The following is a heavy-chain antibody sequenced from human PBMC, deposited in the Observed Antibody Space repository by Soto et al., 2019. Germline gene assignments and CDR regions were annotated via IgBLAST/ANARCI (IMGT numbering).Heavy chain of an antibody. CDR3: ARDDIVATITGY. CDR2: ISYDGSNK. J-gene: IGHJ4*02. V-gene: IGHV3-30-3*01. CDR1: GFTFSSYA. D-gene: IGHD5-12*01. Sequence: QVQLVESGGGVVQPWRSLRLSCAASGFTFSSYAMHWVRQAPGKGLEWVAVISYDGSNKYYADSVKGRFTISRDNSKNTLYLQMNSLRAEDTAVYYCARDDIVATITGYWGQGTLVTVSS.